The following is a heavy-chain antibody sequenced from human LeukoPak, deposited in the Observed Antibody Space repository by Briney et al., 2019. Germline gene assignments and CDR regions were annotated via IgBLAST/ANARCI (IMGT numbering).Heavy chain of an antibody. CDR1: GGSISSYY. CDR3: ASARTTAFMDV. D-gene: IGHD2-2*01. J-gene: IGHJ6*04. Sequence: SETLSLTCTVSGGSISSYYWSWIRQPAGKGLEWIGRIYTSGSTNYNPSLKSRVTMSVDTSKTHFSLKLSSVTAADTAVYYCASARTTAFMDVWGKGTTVTVSS. V-gene: IGHV4-4*07. CDR2: IYTSGST.